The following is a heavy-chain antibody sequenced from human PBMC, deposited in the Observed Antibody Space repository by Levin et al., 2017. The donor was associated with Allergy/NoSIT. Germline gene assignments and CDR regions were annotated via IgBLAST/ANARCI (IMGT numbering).Heavy chain of an antibody. CDR2: IYYSGST. D-gene: IGHD2-2*01. CDR3: AGQEEEAPAVDY. V-gene: IGHV4-59*08. J-gene: IGHJ4*02. CDR1: GGSISSYY. Sequence: ESLKISCTVSGGSISSYYWSWIRQPPGKGLEWIGHIYYSGSTNYNPSLKSRVTISVDTSKNQFSLQLSSVPAADTAVYYCAGQEEEAPAVDYWGQGTLVTVSS.